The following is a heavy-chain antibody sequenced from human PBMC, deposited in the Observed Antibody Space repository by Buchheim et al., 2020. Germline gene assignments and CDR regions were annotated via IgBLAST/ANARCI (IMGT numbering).Heavy chain of an antibody. Sequence: QVQLVESGGGLVQPGRSLRLSCAASGFIFSSYGMHWVRQAPGKGLEWVAFISYDGSNKYYADSVKGRFTISRDNSKNPLYLKMNSLGAEDTAVYYCAKVSSSGWYDCDYWGQGTL. CDR3: AKVSSSGWYDCDY. D-gene: IGHD6-19*01. J-gene: IGHJ4*02. V-gene: IGHV3-30*18. CDR1: GFIFSSYG. CDR2: ISYDGSNK.